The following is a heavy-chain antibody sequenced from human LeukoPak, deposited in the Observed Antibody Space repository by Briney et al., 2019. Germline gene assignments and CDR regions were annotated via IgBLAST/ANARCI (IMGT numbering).Heavy chain of an antibody. CDR1: GDSVSRSDSY. CDR3: ARRRYYDGSGYLE. CDR2: IYYSGRT. Sequence: PSETLSLTCSVSGDSVSRSDSYWDWIRQPPGKGLEWIGTIYYSGRTYYSPSLKSQFTMSVDPSNNQFSLNLRSVTAADTAVYYCARRRYYDGSGYLEWGQGTLLSVSS. V-gene: IGHV4-39*01. J-gene: IGHJ1*01. D-gene: IGHD3-22*01.